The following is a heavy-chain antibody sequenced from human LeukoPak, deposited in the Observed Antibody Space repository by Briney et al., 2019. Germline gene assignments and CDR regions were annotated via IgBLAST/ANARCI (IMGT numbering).Heavy chain of an antibody. Sequence: GASVKVSCKASGYTFTSYWIGWWRQMPGKSLEWMGIIYPGDSDTRYSPSFQGQVTISADKSISTAYLQWSSLKASDTAMYYCASLNTASLSPIDGVAFDIWGQGTMVTVSS. CDR2: IYPGDSDT. CDR3: ASLNTASLSPIDGVAFDI. D-gene: IGHD5-18*01. CDR1: GYTFTSYW. V-gene: IGHV5-51*01. J-gene: IGHJ3*02.